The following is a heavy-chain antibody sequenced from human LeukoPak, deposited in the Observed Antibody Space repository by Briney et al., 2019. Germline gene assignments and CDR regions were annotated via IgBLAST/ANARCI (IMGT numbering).Heavy chain of an antibody. CDR2: IIPIFGTA. V-gene: IGHV1-69*06. J-gene: IGHJ6*03. D-gene: IGHD6-6*01. CDR3: ARALLKYSSSALGYYYMDV. CDR1: GYTFTSYG. Sequence: SVKVSCKASGYTFTSYGISWVRQAPGQGLEWMGGIIPIFGTANYAQKFQGRVTITADKSTSTAYMELSSLRSEDTAVYYCARALLKYSSSALGYYYMDVWGKGTTVTVSS.